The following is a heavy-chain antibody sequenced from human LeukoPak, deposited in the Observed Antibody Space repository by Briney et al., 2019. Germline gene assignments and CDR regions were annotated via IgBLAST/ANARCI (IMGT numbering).Heavy chain of an antibody. J-gene: IGHJ6*03. D-gene: IGHD3-16*01. CDR3: AMGGYYYYMDV. Sequence: PSETLSLTCTVSGGSISSGSYYWSWIRQPAGKGLEWIGRIYTSGSTNYNPSLKSRVTISVDTSKNQFSLKLSSVTAADTAMYYCAMGGYYYYMDVWGKGTTVTISS. V-gene: IGHV4-61*02. CDR1: GGSISSGSYY. CDR2: IYTSGST.